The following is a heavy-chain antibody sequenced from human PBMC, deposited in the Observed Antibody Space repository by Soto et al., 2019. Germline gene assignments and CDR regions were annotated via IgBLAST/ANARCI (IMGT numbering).Heavy chain of an antibody. CDR2: INTDGSST. CDR1: GFTFSSFW. J-gene: IGHJ4*02. Sequence: EVQLVESGGGLVQPGGSLRLSCAVSGFTFSSFWMHWVRQAPGEGLVWVSRINTDGSSTSYADSVKGRFTISRDNAKNTLYLQMHSLRVEDTAMYYCAKRGVDTFGLSYWGQGTLVTVSS. D-gene: IGHD3-10*01. V-gene: IGHV3-74*01. CDR3: AKRGVDTFGLSY.